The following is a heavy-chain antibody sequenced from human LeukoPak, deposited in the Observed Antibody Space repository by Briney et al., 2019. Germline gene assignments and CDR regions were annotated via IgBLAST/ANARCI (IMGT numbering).Heavy chain of an antibody. CDR2: INPNSGGT. Sequence: ASVKVSCKASGYTFTGYYIHWVRQAPGQGLEWMGRINPNSGGTNYAQKFQGRVTITRDTSISTAYMELSRLRSDDTAVYYCARVEWELRNFDYWGQGTLVTVSS. V-gene: IGHV1-2*06. D-gene: IGHD1-26*01. CDR1: GYTFTGYY. J-gene: IGHJ4*02. CDR3: ARVEWELRNFDY.